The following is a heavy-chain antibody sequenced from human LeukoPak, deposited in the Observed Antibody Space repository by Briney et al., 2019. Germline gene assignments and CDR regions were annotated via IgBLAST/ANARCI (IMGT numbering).Heavy chain of an antibody. CDR2: ITSSDSTT. CDR1: GFTFSSYE. D-gene: IGHD6-19*01. Sequence: GGSLRLSCVASGFTFSSYEMNWVRQAPGKGLEWLSYITSSDSTTHYADSVKGRFTISRDNARDSLYLQMNSLRDDDTSVYFCARDASALYWGRGTLVTVSS. J-gene: IGHJ4*02. V-gene: IGHV3-48*03. CDR3: ARDASALY.